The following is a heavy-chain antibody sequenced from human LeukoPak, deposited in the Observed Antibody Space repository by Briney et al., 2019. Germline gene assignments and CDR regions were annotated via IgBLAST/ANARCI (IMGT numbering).Heavy chain of an antibody. CDR3: ACDYDILTGYPAGAFDI. J-gene: IGHJ3*02. CDR2: IYSGGST. Sequence: PGGSLRLSCAASGFTVSSNYMSWVRQAPGKGLEWVSVIYSGGSTYYADSVKGRFTISRDNSKNTLYLQMNSLRAEDTAVYYCACDYDILTGYPAGAFDIWGQGTVVTVSS. CDR1: GFTVSSNY. V-gene: IGHV3-66*01. D-gene: IGHD3-9*01.